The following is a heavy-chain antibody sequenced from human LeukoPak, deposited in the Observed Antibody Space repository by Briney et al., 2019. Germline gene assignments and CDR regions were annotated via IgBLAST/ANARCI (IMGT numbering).Heavy chain of an antibody. D-gene: IGHD6-19*01. J-gene: IGHJ2*01. CDR1: GGSFRCYY. CDR2: INHRGST. Sequence: SETLSLTCAVYGGSFRCYYCSWIRQPPAKGLEWMGEINHRGSTNHNPPLNSRVTISVDTSKNQFSLKLSSVTAADTAVYYCARGLPRGSSPGWYFDLWGRGTMVTVSS. CDR3: ARGLPRGSSPGWYFDL. V-gene: IGHV4-34*01.